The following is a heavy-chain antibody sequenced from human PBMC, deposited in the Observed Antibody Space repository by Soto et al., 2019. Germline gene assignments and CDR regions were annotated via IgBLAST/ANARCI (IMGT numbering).Heavy chain of an antibody. D-gene: IGHD3-3*01. CDR3: ARLYYDYV. Sequence: LSCAASGFMFSGFWMHWVRQAAGKGLEWIAYISYDSDTIQYADSVKGRFTISRDNAKNSLYLQMNSLRDEDTAVYYCARLYYDYVWGQGTTVTVSS. CDR2: ISYDSDTI. CDR1: GFMFSGFW. V-gene: IGHV3-48*02. J-gene: IGHJ6*02.